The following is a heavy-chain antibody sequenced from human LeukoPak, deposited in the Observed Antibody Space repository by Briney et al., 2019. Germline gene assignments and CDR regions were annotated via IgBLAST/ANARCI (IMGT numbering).Heavy chain of an antibody. J-gene: IGHJ4*02. D-gene: IGHD3-22*01. Sequence: SETLSLTCTVSAGSINDDIYFWGWIRQPPGKGLEWIASVFHGDDTYYRPSLKSRVTISKDRSQNQFSLKMTSVTAADTAVYYCARREDLYYYDSSGPFDYWGQGTLVTVSS. CDR2: VFHGDDT. CDR1: AGSINDDIYF. CDR3: ARREDLYYYDSSGPFDY. V-gene: IGHV4-39*01.